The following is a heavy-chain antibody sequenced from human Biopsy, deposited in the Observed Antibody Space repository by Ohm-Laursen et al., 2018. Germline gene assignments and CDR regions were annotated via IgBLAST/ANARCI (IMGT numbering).Heavy chain of an antibody. V-gene: IGHV3-7*01. CDR1: GFTFSSSW. J-gene: IGHJ6*02. Sequence: SLRLSCTASGFTFSSSWMTWVRQAPGKGLEWVASIKEDGSEKFYVDSVKGRFTISRDNAQKSLYLQMNSLRVEDTAVYYCAKDRYNYTPIGGFSMDVWGQGTTVTVSS. D-gene: IGHD5-18*01. CDR2: IKEDGSEK. CDR3: AKDRYNYTPIGGFSMDV.